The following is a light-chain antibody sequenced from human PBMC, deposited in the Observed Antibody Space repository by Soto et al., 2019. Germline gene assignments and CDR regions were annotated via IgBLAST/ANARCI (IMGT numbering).Light chain of an antibody. CDR2: GAS. CDR3: QQYNNWPPWT. Sequence: EIVMTQSQATLSVSPGERATLSCRASQSVSSNFAWYQQKPGQAPRLLIYGASTRATGIPARFSGSGSGTEFTLTNSSLQAEDFAVYYCQQYNNWPPWTFGQGNKGQIK. V-gene: IGKV3-15*01. CDR1: QSVSSN. J-gene: IGKJ1*01.